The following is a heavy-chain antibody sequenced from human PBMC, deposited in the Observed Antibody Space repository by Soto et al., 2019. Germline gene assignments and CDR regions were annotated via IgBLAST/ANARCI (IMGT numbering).Heavy chain of an antibody. Sequence: GGSLRLSCAASGFTFSDYYMSWIRQAPGKGLEWVSYISSSSYTNYADSVKGRFTISRDNAKNSLYLQMNSLRAEDTAVYYCARDHHRYSGYDYVDYWGQGTLVTVSS. D-gene: IGHD5-12*01. CDR3: ARDHHRYSGYDYVDY. CDR2: ISSSSYT. V-gene: IGHV3-11*05. CDR1: GFTFSDYY. J-gene: IGHJ4*02.